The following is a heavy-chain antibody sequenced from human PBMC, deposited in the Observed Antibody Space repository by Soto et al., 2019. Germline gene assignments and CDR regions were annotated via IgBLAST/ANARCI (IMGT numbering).Heavy chain of an antibody. V-gene: IGHV4-30-2*01. D-gene: IGHD2-21*02. CDR3: ARGSDGVWNWFDP. CDR2: IYNSGNT. CDR1: GGSISSGFYS. Sequence: SETLSLTCAVSGGSISSGFYSWSWIRQPPGQGLEWIGYIYNSGNTYYNPSLMSRVTISVDRSQSHFSLKLTSVTAADTAVYYCARGSDGVWNWFDPWGQGTQVTDSS. J-gene: IGHJ5*02.